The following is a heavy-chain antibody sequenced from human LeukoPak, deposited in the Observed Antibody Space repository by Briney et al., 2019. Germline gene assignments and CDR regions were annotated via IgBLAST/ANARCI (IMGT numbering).Heavy chain of an antibody. J-gene: IGHJ4*02. Sequence: ASVKVSCKASGYTFTSYYMHWVRQAPGQGLEWMGIINPSGGSTSYAQKFQGRVTMTRDTSTSTVYMELSSLRPEDTAVYYCARADIVVVPAAPGDYWGQGTLVTVSS. V-gene: IGHV1-46*01. CDR2: INPSGGST. CDR1: GYTFTSYY. D-gene: IGHD2-2*01. CDR3: ARADIVVVPAAPGDY.